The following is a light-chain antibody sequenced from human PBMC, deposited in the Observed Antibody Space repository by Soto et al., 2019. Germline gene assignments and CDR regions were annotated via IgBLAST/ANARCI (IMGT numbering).Light chain of an antibody. Sequence: EIVLTQSPGTLSLSPGERATLSCRASQSVRSNHLAWYQQKPGQAPRLLIYDASSRATGIPDRFSGSGSGTDFPLTISRLEPEDFAVYYGQQYGSSPRTFGRGTKLEI. V-gene: IGKV3-20*01. CDR2: DAS. CDR1: QSVRSNH. J-gene: IGKJ2*01. CDR3: QQYGSSPRT.